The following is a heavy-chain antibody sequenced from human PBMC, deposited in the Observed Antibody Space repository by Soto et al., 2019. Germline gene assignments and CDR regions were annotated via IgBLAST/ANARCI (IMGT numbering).Heavy chain of an antibody. CDR2: IKQDGSEK. D-gene: IGHD1-26*01. Sequence: EVQLVESGGGLVQPGGSLRLSCADSGFTFSSYWLSWVLQAPGKGLEWVANIKQDGSEKYNVDSVKGRFTISRDNAKNSLYLQMNSLRAEDTAVYYCASSFPRGTIDYWGQGTLVTVSS. CDR3: ASSFPRGTIDY. J-gene: IGHJ4*02. CDR1: GFTFSSYW. V-gene: IGHV3-7*01.